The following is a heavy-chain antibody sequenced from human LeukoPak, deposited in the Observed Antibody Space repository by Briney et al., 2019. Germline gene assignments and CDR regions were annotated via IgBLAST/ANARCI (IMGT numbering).Heavy chain of an antibody. CDR3: AREFSSYSSSWYGGYYFDY. CDR1: GGTFSSYA. Sequence: SVKVSCKASGGTFSSYAISWVRQAPGQGLEWMGRIIPIFGTANYAQKFQGRVTITTDESTSTAYMGLSSLRSEDTGVYYCAREFSSYSSSWYGGYYFDYWGQGTLVTVSS. J-gene: IGHJ4*02. V-gene: IGHV1-69*05. CDR2: IIPIFGTA. D-gene: IGHD6-13*01.